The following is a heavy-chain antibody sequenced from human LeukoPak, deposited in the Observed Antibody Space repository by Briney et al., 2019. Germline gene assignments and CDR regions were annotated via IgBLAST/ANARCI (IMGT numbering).Heavy chain of an antibody. D-gene: IGHD2-2*01. CDR1: GGSFSGYY. Sequence: PSETLSLTCAVYGGSFSGYYWSWIRQPPGKGLEWIGEINHSGSTNYNPSLKSRVTISVDTSKNQFSLKLSSVTAADTAVYYCARARRYCSSTSCHSSGYYYYYMDVWGKGTTVTVSS. J-gene: IGHJ6*03. CDR3: ARARRYCSSTSCHSSGYYYYYMDV. V-gene: IGHV4-34*01. CDR2: INHSGST.